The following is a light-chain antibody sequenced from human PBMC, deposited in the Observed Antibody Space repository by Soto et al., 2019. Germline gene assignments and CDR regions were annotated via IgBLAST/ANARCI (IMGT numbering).Light chain of an antibody. Sequence: GLTEPPSASCTPGQIVTISCSGSSSNIETNLVHWYQHLPGASPRLLIYNNDQRPSGVPDRFSASKSGTSASLAISGLRSEDGADYYCTATDDRLTGTVFGGGTKVTAL. CDR1: SSNIETNL. CDR3: TATDDRLTGTV. V-gene: IGLV1-47*02. CDR2: NND. J-gene: IGLJ2*01.